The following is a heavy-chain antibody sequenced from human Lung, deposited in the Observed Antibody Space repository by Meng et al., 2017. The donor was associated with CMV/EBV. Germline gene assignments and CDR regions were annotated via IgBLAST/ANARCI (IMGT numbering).Heavy chain of an antibody. D-gene: IGHD6-19*01. Sequence: GGSLRLXCVASGLTFSSHPMTWVRQAPGKGLEWVSSISGSGGSTYSADSVQGRFTISRDNSKNTLYLQMSALRDEDTALYYCARGGPVAGKNWFDRWGQGTXVPVSS. V-gene: IGHV3-23*01. J-gene: IGHJ5*02. CDR3: ARGGPVAGKNWFDR. CDR1: GLTFSSHP. CDR2: ISGSGGST.